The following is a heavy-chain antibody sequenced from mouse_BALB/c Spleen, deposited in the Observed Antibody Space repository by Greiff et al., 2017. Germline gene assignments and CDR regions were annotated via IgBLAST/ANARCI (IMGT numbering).Heavy chain of an antibody. V-gene: IGHV1S22*01. CDR2: IYPGSGST. CDR1: GYTFTSYW. J-gene: IGHJ4*01. Sequence: LQQPGSELVRPGASVKLSCKASGYTFTSYWMHWVKQRPGQGLEWIGNIYPGSGSTNYDEKFKSKATLTVDTSSSTAYMQLSSLTSEDSAVYYCTRSGRSYAMDYWGQGTSVTVSS. D-gene: IGHD3-1*01. CDR3: TRSGRSYAMDY.